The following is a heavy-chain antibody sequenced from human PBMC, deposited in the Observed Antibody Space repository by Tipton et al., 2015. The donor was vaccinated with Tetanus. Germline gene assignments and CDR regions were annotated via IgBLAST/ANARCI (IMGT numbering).Heavy chain of an antibody. CDR1: GDSLSRGGYF. V-gene: IGHV4-31*03. Sequence: TLSLTCSVSGDSLSRGGYFWDWIRQRPGEGPGGIGYIYYSGDTYLNPSLERRVSMSVDTSKNQFSLKLTSVTAAGAAVYYCARDQGGGRVVRLNWLDPWGQGTLVTVSS. CDR3: ARDQGGGRVVRLNWLDP. J-gene: IGHJ5*02. CDR2: IYYSGDT. D-gene: IGHD6-6*01.